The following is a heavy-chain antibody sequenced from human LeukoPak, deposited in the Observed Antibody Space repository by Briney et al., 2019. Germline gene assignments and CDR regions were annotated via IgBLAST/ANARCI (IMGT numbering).Heavy chain of an antibody. D-gene: IGHD3-10*01. CDR2: INWNGGST. J-gene: IGHJ6*03. CDR1: GFTFDDYG. CDR3: ARAMVRGVTLNHYMDV. Sequence: GGSLRLSCAASGFTFDDYGMSWVRQAPGKGLEWVSGINWNGGSTGYADSVKGRFTISRDNAKNSLYLQMNSLRAEDTAVYYCARAMVRGVTLNHYMDVWGKGTTVTTSS. V-gene: IGHV3-20*04.